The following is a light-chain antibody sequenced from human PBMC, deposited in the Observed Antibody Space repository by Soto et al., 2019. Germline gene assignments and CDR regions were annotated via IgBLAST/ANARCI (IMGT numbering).Light chain of an antibody. Sequence: QPVLTQPPSASASLGASVTLTCTLSSGYSNYKVDWYQQRPGKGPRFVMRVGTGGIVGSKGDGIPDRFSVLGSGLNRYLTIKNIQEEDGSDYHCGADHGSGSNFVAVFGGGTKLTVL. CDR2: VGTGGIVG. V-gene: IGLV9-49*01. CDR3: GADHGSGSNFVAV. J-gene: IGLJ2*01. CDR1: SGYSNYK.